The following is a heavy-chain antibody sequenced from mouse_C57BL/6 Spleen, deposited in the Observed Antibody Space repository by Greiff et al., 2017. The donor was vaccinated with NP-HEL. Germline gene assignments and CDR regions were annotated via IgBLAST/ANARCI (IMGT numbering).Heavy chain of an antibody. J-gene: IGHJ2*01. CDR1: GYTFTSYW. Sequence: VQLQQPGAELVKPGASVKMSCKASGYTFTSYWITWVKQRPGQGLEWIGDIYPGSGSTNYNEKFKSKATLTVDTSSSTAYMQLSSLTSEDSAVYYCAREGYYGSSLDYWGQGTTLIVSS. D-gene: IGHD1-1*01. CDR3: AREGYYGSSLDY. V-gene: IGHV1-55*01. CDR2: IYPGSGST.